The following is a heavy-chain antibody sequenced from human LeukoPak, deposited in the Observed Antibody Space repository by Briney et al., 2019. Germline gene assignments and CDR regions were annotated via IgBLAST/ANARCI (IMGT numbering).Heavy chain of an antibody. J-gene: IGHJ4*02. V-gene: IGHV4-61*02. CDR3: ARSFPDCSSTSCYPDY. CDR1: GGSISSGSYY. CDR2: IYTSGST. Sequence: SETLSLTCTVSGGSISSGSYYWSWIRQPAGKGLEWIGRIYTSGSTNYNPSLKSRVTISVDTSKNQFSLKLSSVTAADTAVYYCARSFPDCSSTSCYPDYWGQGTLVTVSS. D-gene: IGHD2-2*01.